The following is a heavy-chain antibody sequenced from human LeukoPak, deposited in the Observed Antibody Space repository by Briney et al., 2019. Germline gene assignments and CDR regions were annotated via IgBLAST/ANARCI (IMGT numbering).Heavy chain of an antibody. J-gene: IGHJ6*04. CDR2: IIPIFGTA. CDR3: ARARCSEGSCRDRGELYYGMDV. D-gene: IGHD2-15*01. V-gene: IGHV1-69*13. CDR1: GGTFSIYA. Sequence: ASVKVSCKASGGTFSIYAFSWVRQAPAQGLEWMGGIIPIFGTANYAQKFEGRVTITADESTSTAYMELSSLRSEDTAVYYCARARCSEGSCRDRGELYYGMDVWGKGTTVTVSS.